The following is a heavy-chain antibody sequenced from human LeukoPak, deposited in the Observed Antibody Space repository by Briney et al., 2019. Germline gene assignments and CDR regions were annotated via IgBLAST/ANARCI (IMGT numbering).Heavy chain of an antibody. J-gene: IGHJ6*02. V-gene: IGHV1-24*01. CDR3: ATYYYDSSGGGYYYYYGMDV. D-gene: IGHD3-22*01. CDR2: FDPEDGET. Sequence: ASVKVSCKVSGYTLTELSMHWVRQAPGKGLEWMGGFDPEDGETIYAQKFQGRVTMTEDTSTDTAYMELSSLRSEDTAVYYCATYYYDSSGGGYYYYYGMDVWGQGTTVTVSS. CDR1: GYTLTELS.